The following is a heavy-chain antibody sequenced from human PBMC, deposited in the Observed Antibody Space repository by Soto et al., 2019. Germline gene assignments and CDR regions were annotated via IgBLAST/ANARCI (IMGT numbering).Heavy chain of an antibody. CDR3: PRDGYGDYGY. Sequence: QVQLVQTGAEVKKPGASVKESCKASGYTFTSYGMSCEGQAPGQGLEWMGWISTYNGNTNYAQKLQGRVTMTTDTSTSTAYIELRSLRSVDTAVYYCPRDGYGDYGYWGQGTLVTVSS. J-gene: IGHJ4*02. CDR2: ISTYNGNT. D-gene: IGHD4-17*01. CDR1: GYTFTSYG. V-gene: IGHV1-18*01.